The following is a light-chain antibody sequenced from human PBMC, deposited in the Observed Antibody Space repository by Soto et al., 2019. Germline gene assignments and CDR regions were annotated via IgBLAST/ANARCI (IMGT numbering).Light chain of an antibody. CDR2: YDD. Sequence: QSVLTQSPSVSGAPRQRVTITCSGSTSNIGNNAVSWYQQLPGEAPKLLLYYDDLLSSGVSDRFSASKSGTSAYLAISGLQSEDEADYYCATWDDTLNGVVFGEGTKLTVL. CDR1: TSNIGNNA. CDR3: ATWDDTLNGVV. J-gene: IGLJ3*02. V-gene: IGLV1-36*01.